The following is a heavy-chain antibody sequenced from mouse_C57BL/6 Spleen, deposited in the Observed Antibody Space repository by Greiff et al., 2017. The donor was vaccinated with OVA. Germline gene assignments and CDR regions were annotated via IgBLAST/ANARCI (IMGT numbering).Heavy chain of an antibody. V-gene: IGHV1-55*01. Sequence: QVQLQQPGAELVKPGASVKMSCKASGYTFTSYWITWVKQRPGQGLEWIGDIYPGSGSTNYNEKFKSKATLTVDTSSSTAYMQLSSLTSEDSAVYYCARREGDYYPSGYWGQGTTLTVSS. CDR3: ARREGDYYPSGY. D-gene: IGHD1-1*01. CDR2: IYPGSGST. J-gene: IGHJ2*01. CDR1: GYTFTSYW.